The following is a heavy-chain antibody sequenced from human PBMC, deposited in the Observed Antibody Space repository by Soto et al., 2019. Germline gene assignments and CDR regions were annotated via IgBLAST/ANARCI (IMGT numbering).Heavy chain of an antibody. CDR2: ISAYNGNT. CDR1: GYTFTSYG. V-gene: IGHV1-18*01. J-gene: IGHJ4*02. D-gene: IGHD2-8*01. Sequence: QGQLVQSGAEVKKPGASVTVSCRASGYTFTSYGISWVRQAPGQGLEWRGWISAYNGNTKYAQKLQGRVTMTTDTSTSTAYVELRSLRSDDTVVYYCARDIMALDYWGQGTLVTVAS. CDR3: ARDIMALDY.